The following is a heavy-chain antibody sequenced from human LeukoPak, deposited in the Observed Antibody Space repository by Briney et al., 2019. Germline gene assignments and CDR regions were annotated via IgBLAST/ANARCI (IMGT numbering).Heavy chain of an antibody. J-gene: IGHJ4*02. V-gene: IGHV4-34*04. D-gene: IGHD2-21*02. Sequence: SEALSLTCAVSGVSLDVYFWSWVRPTPREGLECVGEINHRGYTNDSPSLMRRATLSIDTSMQQFPLTLRAVTGAHTSSYLFPRMTAGHDYWGQGTLVTV. CDR2: INHRGYT. CDR3: PRMTAGHDY. CDR1: GVSLDVYF.